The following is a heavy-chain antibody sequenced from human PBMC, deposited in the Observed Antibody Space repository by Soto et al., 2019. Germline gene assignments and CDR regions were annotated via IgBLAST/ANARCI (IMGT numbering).Heavy chain of an antibody. V-gene: IGHV5-51*01. CDR3: VRDHNWAFDY. D-gene: IGHD3-16*01. J-gene: IGHJ4*02. CDR1: GYIFTTYW. CDR2: IYPGDSDT. Sequence: GESLKISCKVSGYIFTTYWIAWVRQMPGKGLEWMGVIYPGDSDTIYSPSFQGRVTISADKSINTAYLQWSSLKASDTALYYCVRDHNWAFDYWGQGALVTVSS.